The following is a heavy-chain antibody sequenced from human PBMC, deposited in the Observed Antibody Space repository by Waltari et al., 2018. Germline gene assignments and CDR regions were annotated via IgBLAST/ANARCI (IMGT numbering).Heavy chain of an antibody. J-gene: IGHJ4*02. D-gene: IGHD6-19*01. CDR1: GFTFSSYW. V-gene: IGHV3-7*01. Sequence: EVQLVESGGGLVQPGGSLRLSCAASGFTFSSYWRSWCRQAPGKGLEWVANIKQDGSENYYVDSVKGRFTFSRDNAKNSLYLQMNSLRAEDTAVYYCARPYVSGWYINFDYWGQGTLVTVSS. CDR2: IKQDGSEN. CDR3: ARPYVSGWYINFDY.